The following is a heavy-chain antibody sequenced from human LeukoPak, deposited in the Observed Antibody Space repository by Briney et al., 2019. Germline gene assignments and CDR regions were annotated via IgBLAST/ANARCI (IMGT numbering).Heavy chain of an antibody. V-gene: IGHV4-31*03. J-gene: IGHJ4*02. CDR2: IYYSGST. CDR3: ASFSSSNKLGFDY. D-gene: IGHD6-6*01. Sequence: PSETLSLTCTISGGSISSGGYYWSWIRQHPGKGLEWIGYIYYSGSTYYNPSLKSRVTISVDTSKNQFSLKLSSVTAADTAVYYCASFSSSNKLGFDYWGQGTLVTVSS. CDR1: GGSISSGGYY.